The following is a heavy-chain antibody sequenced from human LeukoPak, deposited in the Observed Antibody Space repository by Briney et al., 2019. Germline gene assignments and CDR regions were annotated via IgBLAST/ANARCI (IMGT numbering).Heavy chain of an antibody. CDR3: ARDKHIVVVTAIGY. CDR2: ISGSGGST. V-gene: IGHV3-23*01. J-gene: IGHJ4*02. Sequence: GGSLRLSCAASGFTFSSYAMSWVRQAPGKGLEWVSAISGSGGSTYYADSVKGRFTISRDNSKNTLYLQMNSLRAEDTAVYYCARDKHIVVVTAIGYWGQGTLVTVSS. D-gene: IGHD2-21*02. CDR1: GFTFSSYA.